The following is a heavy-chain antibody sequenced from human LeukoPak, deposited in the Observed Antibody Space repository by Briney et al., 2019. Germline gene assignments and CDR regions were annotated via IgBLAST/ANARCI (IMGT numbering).Heavy chain of an antibody. CDR1: GGSISSGDYY. V-gene: IGHV4-30-4*01. CDR3: ARVPLWFGELAPIDY. D-gene: IGHD3-10*01. CDR2: MYYSGST. Sequence: PSQTLSLTCTVSGGSISSGDYYWSWIRQAPGKGLEWIWYMYYSGSTYYNPSLKSRVTISVDTSKNQFSLKLSSVTAADTAVYYCARVPLWFGELAPIDYWGQGTLVTVSS. J-gene: IGHJ4*02.